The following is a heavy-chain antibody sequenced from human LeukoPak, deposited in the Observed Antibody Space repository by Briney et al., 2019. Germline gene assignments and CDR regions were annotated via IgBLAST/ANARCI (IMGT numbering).Heavy chain of an antibody. CDR3: ARVSRRGWAYFDY. D-gene: IGHD6-19*01. Sequence: GGSLRLSCAASGFTFSDHYMDWVRQAPGKGLEWVGRSTNKLNSYTTEYAVSVKGRFTISRDDSKNSLYLQMNSLKTEDTAVYYCARVSRRGWAYFDYWGQGTLVTVSS. J-gene: IGHJ4*02. V-gene: IGHV3-72*01. CDR1: GFTFSDHY. CDR2: STNKLNSYTT.